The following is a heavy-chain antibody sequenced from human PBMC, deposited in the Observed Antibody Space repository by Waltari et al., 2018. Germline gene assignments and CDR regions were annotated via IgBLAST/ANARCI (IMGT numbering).Heavy chain of an antibody. J-gene: IGHJ5*02. CDR3: ARGGLFSTLGLTWFDP. CDR2: INHSVST. D-gene: IGHD3-22*01. CDR1: GGSFSGYY. V-gene: IGHV4-34*01. Sequence: QVQLQQWGAGLLKPSETPSLTCAVYGGSFSGYYWSWIRQPPGKGLEWIGEINHSVSTNYNPSLKSRVTISVDTSKNQFSLKLSSVTAADTAVYYCARGGLFSTLGLTWFDPWGQGTLVTVSS.